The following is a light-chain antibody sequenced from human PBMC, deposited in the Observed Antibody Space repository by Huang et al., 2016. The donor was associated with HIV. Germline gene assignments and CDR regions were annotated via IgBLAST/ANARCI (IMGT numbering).Light chain of an antibody. Sequence: IQLTQSPSSLSASVGDRVTITCRASQGISSYLAWYQQKPGKAPKLLIYAASTLQSWVPSRFSGGGSGTDFTLTISSLQPEDFATYYCQQLNSYPRFTFGPGTKVDIK. V-gene: IGKV1-9*01. CDR1: QGISSY. CDR2: AAS. CDR3: QQLNSYPRFT. J-gene: IGKJ3*01.